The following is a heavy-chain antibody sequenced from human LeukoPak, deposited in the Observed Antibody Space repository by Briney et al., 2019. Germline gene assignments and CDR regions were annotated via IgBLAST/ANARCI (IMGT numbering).Heavy chain of an antibody. CDR1: GYTFTGYY. J-gene: IGHJ4*02. CDR3: ARDRYSSSWYGY. D-gene: IGHD6-13*01. CDR2: INPNSGGT. V-gene: IGHV1-2*02. Sequence: ASVKVSCKASGYTFTGYYMHWVRQAPGQGLEWMGWINPNSGGTNYAQKFQGRVAMTRDTSISTAYMELSRLRSDDTAVYYCARDRYSSSWYGYWGQGTLVTVSS.